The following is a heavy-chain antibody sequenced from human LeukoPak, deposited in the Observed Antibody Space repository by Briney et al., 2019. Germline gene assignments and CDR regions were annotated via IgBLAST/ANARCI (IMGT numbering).Heavy chain of an antibody. D-gene: IGHD2-15*01. V-gene: IGHV4-61*02. CDR3: ARLDSAGGSDF. CDR1: GGSISSGSYY. CDR2: IYTSGST. J-gene: IGHJ4*02. Sequence: SQTLTLTCTVSGGSISSGSYYWSWIRQPAGKGLEWIGRIYTSGSTNYNPSLKSRVTISVDTSKNQFSLKLSSVTAADTAVYYCARLDSAGGSDFWGQGTLVTVSS.